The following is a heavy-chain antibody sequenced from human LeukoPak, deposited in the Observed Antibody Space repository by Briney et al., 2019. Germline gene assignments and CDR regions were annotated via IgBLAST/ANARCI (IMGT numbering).Heavy chain of an antibody. CDR3: ATDGINYYDSSGYRTLDY. J-gene: IGHJ4*02. CDR2: FDPEDGET. V-gene: IGHV1-24*01. Sequence: ASVKVSCKVSGYTLTELSMHWVRQAPGKGLEWMGGFDPEDGETIYAQKFQGRVTMTEDTSTDTAYMELSSLRSEDTAVYYCATDGINYYDSSGYRTLDYWGQGTLVTVSS. D-gene: IGHD3-22*01. CDR1: GYTLTELS.